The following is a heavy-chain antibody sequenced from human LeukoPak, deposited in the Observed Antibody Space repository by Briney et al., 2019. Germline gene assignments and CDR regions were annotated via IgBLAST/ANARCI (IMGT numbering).Heavy chain of an antibody. D-gene: IGHD2-21*02. V-gene: IGHV4-34*01. CDR1: GGSFSGYY. CDR3: ARGENLERSRGGIVVVTRPHGMDV. Sequence: SETLSLTCAVSGGSFSGYYWSWIRQPPGKGLEWIGEINHSGSTNYNLSLKSRVTVSVDTSKNQFSLKLTSVTAADTAVYYCARGENLERSRGGIVVVTRPHGMDVWGQGTTVTVSS. CDR2: INHSGST. J-gene: IGHJ6*02.